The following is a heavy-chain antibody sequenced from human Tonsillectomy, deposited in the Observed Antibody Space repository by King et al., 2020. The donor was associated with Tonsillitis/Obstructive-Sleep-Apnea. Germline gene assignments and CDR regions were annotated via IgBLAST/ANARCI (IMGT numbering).Heavy chain of an antibody. J-gene: IGHJ6*02. V-gene: IGHV4-59*01. D-gene: IGHD2-2*01. CDR3: AREVVPAATNYYYYGMDV. CDR1: GGSISSYY. Sequence: QLQESGPGLVKPSETLSLTCTVSGGSISSYYWSWIRQPPGKGLEWIGYIYYSGSTNYNPSLKSRVTISVDTSKNQISLKLSSVTAADTAVYYCAREVVPAATNYYYYGMDVWGQGTTVTVSS. CDR2: IYYSGST.